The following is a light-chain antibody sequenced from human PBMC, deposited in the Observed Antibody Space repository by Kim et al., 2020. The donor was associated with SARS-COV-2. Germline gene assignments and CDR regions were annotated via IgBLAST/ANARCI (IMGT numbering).Light chain of an antibody. V-gene: IGLV2-14*03. CDR1: SSDVGGYNY. J-gene: IGLJ3*02. Sequence: GQSITISRTGTSSDVGGYNYVSWYQQHPGKAPKLMFYDISNRPAGVANRFAGSKAGNAASLTIAGLQAEDEADYYCSSYTSISTWVFGGGTQLTVL. CDR2: DIS. CDR3: SSYTSISTWV.